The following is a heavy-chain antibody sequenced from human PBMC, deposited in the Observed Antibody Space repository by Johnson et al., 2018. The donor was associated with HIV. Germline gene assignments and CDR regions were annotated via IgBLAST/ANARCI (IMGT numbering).Heavy chain of an antibody. CDR2: ISYDGSNK. Sequence: QVQLVESGGGVVQPGRSLRLSCAASGFTFSNYAMHWVRQAPGKGLEWVAVISYDGSNKYCADSVKGRFTISRDNSKNTLYLQMSSLRTEDAAVYYCTTEGDAFDIWGQGTMVTVSS. CDR3: TTEGDAFDI. V-gene: IGHV3-30*04. J-gene: IGHJ3*02. CDR1: GFTFSNYA.